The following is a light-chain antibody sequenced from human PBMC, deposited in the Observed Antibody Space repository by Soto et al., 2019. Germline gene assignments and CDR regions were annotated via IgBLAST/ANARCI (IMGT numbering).Light chain of an antibody. J-gene: IGKJ2*01. Sequence: EIVLTQSPGTLSLSPGERATLSCRASQSVSGSYLAWYQQKPGQSPRLLIYGSSDRATGIPDRFSGSGSGTDFTLTISRVEPEDFVVYYCQQYGSSPPYTFGQGTKLEIK. CDR1: QSVSGSY. CDR3: QQYGSSPPYT. CDR2: GSS. V-gene: IGKV3-20*01.